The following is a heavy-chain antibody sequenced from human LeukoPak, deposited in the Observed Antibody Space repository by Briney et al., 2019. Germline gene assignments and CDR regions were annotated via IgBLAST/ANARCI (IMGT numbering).Heavy chain of an antibody. CDR3: ARPYSSGWYGGY. V-gene: IGHV1-46*01. CDR1: GYTFTSYY. D-gene: IGHD6-19*01. J-gene: IGHJ4*02. Sequence: ASVKVSCKASGYTFTSYYMHWVRQAPGQGLEWMGIINPSGGSTSYAQKFQGRVTMTRDMSTSTVYMELSRVRSDDTAVYYCARPYSSGWYGGYWGQGTLVTVSS. CDR2: INPSGGST.